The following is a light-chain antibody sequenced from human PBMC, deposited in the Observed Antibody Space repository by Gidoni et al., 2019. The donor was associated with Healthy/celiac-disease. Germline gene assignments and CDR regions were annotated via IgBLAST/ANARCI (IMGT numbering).Light chain of an antibody. CDR3: MQALQTPPAWT. CDR2: LGS. Sequence: DIVMTQSPLYLPVTPGEPASISCRSSQSLLHSNGYNYLDWYLQKPGHSPQLLIYLGSNRASGVPDRFSGSGSGTDFTLKISRVEAEDVGVYYCMQALQTPPAWTFGQGTKVEIK. V-gene: IGKV2-28*01. CDR1: QSLLHSNGYNY. J-gene: IGKJ1*01.